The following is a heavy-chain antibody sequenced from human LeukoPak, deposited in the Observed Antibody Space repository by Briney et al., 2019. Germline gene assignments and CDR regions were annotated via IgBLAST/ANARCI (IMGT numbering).Heavy chain of an antibody. J-gene: IGHJ3*02. CDR1: GGTFSSYA. V-gene: IGHV1-69*13. CDR2: IIPIFGTA. CDR3: ARNADYVGAFDI. Sequence: ASVKVSCKASGGTFSSYAISWVRQAPGQGLEWMGGIIPIFGTANYAQKFQGRVTITADESTSTAYMELSSLRSEDTAVYYCARNADYVGAFDIWGQGTMVTVSS. D-gene: IGHD4-17*01.